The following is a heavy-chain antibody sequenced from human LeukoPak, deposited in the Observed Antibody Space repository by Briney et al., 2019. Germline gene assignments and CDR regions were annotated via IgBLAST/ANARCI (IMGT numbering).Heavy chain of an antibody. CDR2: IFYSGST. D-gene: IGHD6-13*01. J-gene: IGHJ4*02. Sequence: PSETLSLTCTVSGGSISTSNYYWGWIRQPPGKGLEWIGNIFYSGSTYYSPSLKSRVTMSVDTSKNEFSLRLSSVTAADTAVYYCAGGDSSSWYRFFDYWGQGILVTVSS. V-gene: IGHV4-39*07. CDR3: AGGDSSSWYRFFDY. CDR1: GGSISTSNYY.